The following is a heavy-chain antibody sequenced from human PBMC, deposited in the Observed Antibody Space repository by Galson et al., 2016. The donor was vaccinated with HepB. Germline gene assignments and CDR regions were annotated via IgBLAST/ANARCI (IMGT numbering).Heavy chain of an antibody. CDR2: INPNSGNT. J-gene: IGHJ3*01. Sequence: SVKVSCKASEYTSTAYDIKWVRQTNGQGLEWMGWINPNSGNTGFAEKFEGRLTLTRNTSIRTFYMELSSLKSEDTALYYCAREGLPDALDVWGQGTMVTVSS. D-gene: IGHD5/OR15-5a*01. CDR1: EYTSTAYD. CDR3: AREGLPDALDV. V-gene: IGHV1-8*01.